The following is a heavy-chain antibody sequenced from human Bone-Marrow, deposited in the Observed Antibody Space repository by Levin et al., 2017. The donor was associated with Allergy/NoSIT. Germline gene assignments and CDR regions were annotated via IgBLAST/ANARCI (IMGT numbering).Heavy chain of an antibody. J-gene: IGHJ4*02. CDR1: GGSFSGYY. V-gene: IGHV4-34*01. Sequence: SQTLSLTCAVYGGSFSGYYWSWIRQPPGKGLEWIGEINHSGSTNYNPSLKSRVTISVDTSKNQFSLKLSSVTAADTAVYYCARDLETGIAAAGTGESGYWGQGTLVTVSS. CDR2: INHSGST. CDR3: ARDLETGIAAAGTGESGY. D-gene: IGHD6-13*01.